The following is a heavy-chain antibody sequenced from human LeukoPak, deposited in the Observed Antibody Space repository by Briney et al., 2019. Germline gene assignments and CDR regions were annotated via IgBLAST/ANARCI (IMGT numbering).Heavy chain of an antibody. J-gene: IGHJ6*02. CDR2: IIPIFGTA. V-gene: IGHV1-69*13. Sequence: GASVTVSFTASGGTFSSYAISWVRQAPGQGLEWMGGIIPIFGTANYAQKFQGRVTITADESTSTAYMELSSLRSEDTAVYYCARTGIQPFYGMDVWGQGTTVTVSS. CDR1: GGTFSSYA. CDR3: ARTGIQPFYGMDV. D-gene: IGHD5-18*01.